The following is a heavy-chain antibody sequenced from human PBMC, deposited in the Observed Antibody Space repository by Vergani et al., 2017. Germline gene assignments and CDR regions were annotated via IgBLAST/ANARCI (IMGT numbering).Heavy chain of an antibody. Sequence: QLQLVESGGGVVQPGRSLRLSCAASGFTFSSYGMHWVRQAPGKGLEWVAVIWYDGSNKYYADSVKGRFTISRDNSKNTLYLQMNSLRAEDTAVYYCARDRPSSRMIDAFDIWGQGTMVTVSS. CDR1: GFTFSSYG. CDR2: IWYDGSNK. J-gene: IGHJ3*02. CDR3: ARDRPSSRMIDAFDI. V-gene: IGHV3-33*01. D-gene: IGHD6-6*01.